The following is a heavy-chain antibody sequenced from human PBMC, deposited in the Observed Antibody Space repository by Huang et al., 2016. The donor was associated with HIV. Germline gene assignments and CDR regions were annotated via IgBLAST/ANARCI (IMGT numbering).Heavy chain of an antibody. Sequence: QVQLVESGGGVVQPGRSLRLSCAVSGFTFRDHPMHWVRQAPGKGLGWVAVISFDGRNKFYADFVRCRFTISRDNSKNILYLQLNSLTPADTSIYYCARDTTTVAGLDFWGQGALVTVSS. J-gene: IGHJ4*02. CDR2: ISFDGRNK. V-gene: IGHV3-30*14. CDR3: ARDTTTVAGLDF. CDR1: GFTFRDHP. D-gene: IGHD6-19*01.